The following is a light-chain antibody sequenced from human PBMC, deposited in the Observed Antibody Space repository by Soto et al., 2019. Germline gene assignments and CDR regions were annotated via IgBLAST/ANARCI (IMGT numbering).Light chain of an antibody. CDR3: QQSNNWPYT. CDR1: QSVSDN. CDR2: GAS. Sequence: EIVMTQSPATLSVSPGERVILSCRASQSVSDNLAWYQQKPGQAPRLLIYGASTRATTIPARFSGSGSGTEVTLTISSLQSEDLAVYYCQQSNNWPYTFGQGTKLDIK. V-gene: IGKV3-15*01. J-gene: IGKJ2*01.